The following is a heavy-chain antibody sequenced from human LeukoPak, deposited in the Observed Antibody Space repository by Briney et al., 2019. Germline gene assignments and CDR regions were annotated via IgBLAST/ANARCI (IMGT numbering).Heavy chain of an antibody. Sequence: GGSLRLSCAASGFTFSHYWMTWVRQAPGKGLEWVANMKEDGSQETYVDSVKGRFTISRDNAKNSLYLQMDNVRAEDTAVYYCARYSYKHDCWGQGTLVTVSS. J-gene: IGHJ4*02. CDR2: MKEDGSQE. D-gene: IGHD2-15*01. CDR1: GFTFSHYW. V-gene: IGHV3-7*01. CDR3: ARYSYKHDC.